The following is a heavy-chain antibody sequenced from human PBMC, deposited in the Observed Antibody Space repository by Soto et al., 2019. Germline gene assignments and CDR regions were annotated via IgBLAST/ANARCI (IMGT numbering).Heavy chain of an antibody. Sequence: QITLKASGPTLVRPTQTLTLTCTFSGFSLTTSGVGVGWIRQPPGKALEWLAVIYWDDDKRYSSSLKSRLTITNDTSKNQVVLTMTNMDPVDTATYYCAHHPYYGLGSYSFDYWGQGTLVTVSS. CDR2: IYWDDDK. CDR3: AHHPYYGLGSYSFDY. V-gene: IGHV2-5*02. J-gene: IGHJ4*02. CDR1: GFSLTTSGVG. D-gene: IGHD3-10*01.